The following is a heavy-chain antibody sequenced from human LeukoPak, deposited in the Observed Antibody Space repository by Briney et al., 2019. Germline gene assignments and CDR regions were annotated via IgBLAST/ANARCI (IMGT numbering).Heavy chain of an antibody. CDR2: FDPEDGET. J-gene: IGHJ5*02. V-gene: IGHV1-24*01. CDR1: GYTLTELS. D-gene: IGHD3-9*01. CDR3: ATRAANYDILTGYYNVGYNWFDP. Sequence: ASVKVSCKVSGYTLTELSMHWVRQAPGKGLEWMGGFDPEDGETIYARKFQGRVTMTEDTSTDTAYMELSSLRSEDTAVYYCATRAANYDILTGYYNVGYNWFDPWGQGTLVTVSS.